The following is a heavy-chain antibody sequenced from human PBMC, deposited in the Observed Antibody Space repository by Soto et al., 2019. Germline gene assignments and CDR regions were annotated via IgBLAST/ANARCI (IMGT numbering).Heavy chain of an antibody. V-gene: IGHV3-74*01. CDR2: INSDGSST. CDR1: GFTFSSYW. Sequence: EVQLVESGGGLVQPGESLRLSCAASGFTFSSYWMHWVRQAPGKGLVWVSRINSDGSSTSYAGSVKGLFTISRDNAKKTLYLQMNSLRAEDTAVYYCVRTSLVVAAATREAYWGQGTLVTVSS. J-gene: IGHJ4*02. CDR3: VRTSLVVAAATREAY. D-gene: IGHD2-15*01.